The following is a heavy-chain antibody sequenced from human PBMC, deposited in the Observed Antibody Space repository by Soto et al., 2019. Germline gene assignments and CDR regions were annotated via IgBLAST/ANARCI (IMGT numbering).Heavy chain of an antibody. CDR1: GGSISSSTFY. CDR3: AYFDWLPY. D-gene: IGHD3-9*01. J-gene: IGHJ4*02. V-gene: IGHV4-39*01. Sequence: QLQLQESGPGLVKPSETLSLTCTVSGGSISSSTFYWGWLRQPPGKGLEWIGSVYYDGTTYYNPSLRSRVTISVDTSKNQFSLKMSSVTAADTAAYYCAYFDWLPYWGQGTLVTVSS. CDR2: VYYDGTT.